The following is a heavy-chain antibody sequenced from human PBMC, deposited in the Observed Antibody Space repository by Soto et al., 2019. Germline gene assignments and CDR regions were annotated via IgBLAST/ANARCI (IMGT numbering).Heavy chain of an antibody. Sequence: GESLKISCKGSGYSFTNYWISWVRQMPGKGLEWMGRIDPSDSYTNYSPSFQGHVTISADKSISTAYLQWSSLKASDSAMYYCARISGSPGGYYYYGMDVWGQGTTVTVS. CDR1: GYSFTNYW. CDR3: ARISGSPGGYYYYGMDV. J-gene: IGHJ6*02. CDR2: IDPSDSYT. D-gene: IGHD5-12*01. V-gene: IGHV5-10-1*01.